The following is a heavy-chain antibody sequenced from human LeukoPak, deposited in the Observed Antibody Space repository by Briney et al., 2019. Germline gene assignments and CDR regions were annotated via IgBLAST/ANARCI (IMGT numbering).Heavy chain of an antibody. CDR2: IIPIFGTA. V-gene: IGHV1-69*01. D-gene: IGHD3-3*01. CDR1: GGTFSSYA. Sequence: GSSVKVSCKASGGTFSSYAISWVRQAPGQGLEWMGGIIPIFGTANYAQKFQGRVTITADESTSTAYMELSSLRSKDTAVYYCARGGIFGVVIPLDIWGQGTMVTVSS. J-gene: IGHJ3*02. CDR3: ARGGIFGVVIPLDI.